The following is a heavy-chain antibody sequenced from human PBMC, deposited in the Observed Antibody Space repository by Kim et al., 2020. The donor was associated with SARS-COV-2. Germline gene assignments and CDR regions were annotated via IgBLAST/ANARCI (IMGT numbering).Heavy chain of an antibody. CDR3: ARDGALIAAAGTNFDY. V-gene: IGHV3-30*01. Sequence: DAVKGRFTISRDNSKNTLYLQMNSLRAEDTAVYYCARDGALIAAAGTNFDYWGQGTLVTVSS. D-gene: IGHD6-13*01. J-gene: IGHJ4*02.